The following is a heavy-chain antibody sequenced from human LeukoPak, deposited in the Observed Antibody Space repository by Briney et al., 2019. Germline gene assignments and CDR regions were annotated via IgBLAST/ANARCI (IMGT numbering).Heavy chain of an antibody. Sequence: SETLSLTCTASGGSISSSSYYWGWIRQPPGKGLEWIGSIYYSGSTYYNPSLKSRVTISVDTSKNQFSLKLSSVTAADTAVYYCARDLSYYDGYFDYWGQGTLVTVSS. CDR3: ARDLSYYDGYFDY. D-gene: IGHD3-22*01. CDR2: IYYSGST. CDR1: GGSISSSSYY. J-gene: IGHJ4*02. V-gene: IGHV4-39*07.